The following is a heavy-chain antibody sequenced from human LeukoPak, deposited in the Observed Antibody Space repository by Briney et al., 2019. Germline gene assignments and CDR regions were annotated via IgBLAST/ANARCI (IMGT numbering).Heavy chain of an antibody. J-gene: IGHJ4*02. CDR3: ARGFYYASGSYNFDY. CDR2: IYTSEST. D-gene: IGHD3-10*01. Sequence: SETLSLTCTVSGGSISSGNYYWSWIRQPAGKGLEWIGRIYTSESTNFHPSLKSRVTISVDTSKNQFSLKLSSVTAADTAVYYCARGFYYASGSYNFDYWGQGTLVTVSS. CDR1: GGSISSGNYY. V-gene: IGHV4-61*02.